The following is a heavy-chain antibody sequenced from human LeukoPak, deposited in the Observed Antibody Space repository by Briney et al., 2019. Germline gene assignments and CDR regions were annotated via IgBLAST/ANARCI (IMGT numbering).Heavy chain of an antibody. Sequence: PSETLSLTCTVSSGPFSSRSYSCGWIRQPPGMGLEWIATINYSGTTYYNPSLKSRVTASVDTSKNQFYLKLSSVTAADTAVYYCARLRGGVQLWGDWGQGTLVTVSS. CDR2: INYSGTT. D-gene: IGHD5-18*01. CDR1: SGPFSSRSYS. CDR3: ARLRGGVQLWGD. J-gene: IGHJ4*02. V-gene: IGHV4-39*01.